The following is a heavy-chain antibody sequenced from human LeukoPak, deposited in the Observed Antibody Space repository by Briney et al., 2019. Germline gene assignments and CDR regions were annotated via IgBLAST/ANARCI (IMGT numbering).Heavy chain of an antibody. CDR2: ISAYNGNT. Sequence: ASVKVSCKASGYTFTSYGISWVRQAPGQGLEWMGWISAYNGNTNYAQKLQGRVTMTTDTSTSTAYMELRSLRSDDTAVYYCARWMGLLGCIVGATTPFDYWGQGTLVTVSS. CDR3: ARWMGLLGCIVGATTPFDY. D-gene: IGHD1-26*01. V-gene: IGHV1-18*01. CDR1: GYTFTSYG. J-gene: IGHJ4*02.